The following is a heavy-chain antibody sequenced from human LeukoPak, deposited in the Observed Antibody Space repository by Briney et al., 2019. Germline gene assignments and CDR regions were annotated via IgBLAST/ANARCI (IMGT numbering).Heavy chain of an antibody. CDR2: IIPIFGTA. CDR1: GGTFSSYA. Sequence: SVKVSCKASGGTFSSYAISWVRQAPGQGLEWMGGIIPIFGTANYAQKFQGRVTITTDESTSTAYMELSSLRSEDTAVYYCARDGRDGYTDVAHFDYWGQETLVTVSS. J-gene: IGHJ4*02. CDR3: ARDGRDGYTDVAHFDY. V-gene: IGHV1-69*05. D-gene: IGHD5-24*01.